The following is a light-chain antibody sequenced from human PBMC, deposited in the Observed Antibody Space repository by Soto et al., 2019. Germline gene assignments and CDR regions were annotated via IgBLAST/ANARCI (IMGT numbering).Light chain of an antibody. CDR2: DAS. CDR3: QQYANLPIT. CDR1: QDISNY. V-gene: IGKV1-33*01. Sequence: DIQMTQSPSSLSASVGDRVTITCQASQDISNYLNWYQQKPGKAPKLLIYDASNLETGVTSRFSGSGSGTDFTFTISSLQPEDIATYYCQQYANLPITFGGATKVEIK. J-gene: IGKJ4*01.